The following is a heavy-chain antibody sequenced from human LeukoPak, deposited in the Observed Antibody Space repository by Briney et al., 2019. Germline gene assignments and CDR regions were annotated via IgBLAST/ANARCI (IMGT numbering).Heavy chain of an antibody. CDR2: FDPEDGET. CDR1: GYTLTELS. D-gene: IGHD3-3*01. CDR3: ATAPYSSGYYYYYYGMDV. Sequence: ASVKVSCKVSGYTLTELSMHWVRQAPGKGLEWMGGFDPEDGETIYAQKFQGRVTMTEDTSTDTAYMELSSLRSEDTAVYYCATAPYSSGYYYYYYGMDVWGQGTTVTVSS. V-gene: IGHV1-24*01. J-gene: IGHJ6*02.